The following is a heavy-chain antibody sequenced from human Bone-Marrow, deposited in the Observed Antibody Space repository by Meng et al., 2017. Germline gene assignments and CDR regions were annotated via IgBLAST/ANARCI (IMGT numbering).Heavy chain of an antibody. D-gene: IGHD2-8*01. CDR2: INPYSGDT. CDR1: GYTFTAHY. Sequence: ASVKVSCKASGYTFTAHYIHWVRQAPGQGFEWMGWINPYSGDTDFAQRFKGRLTMARDTSISTAYMELSRLTSDDTAVYYCAREGYCTNGVCLNYFHPWGQGTLVTVSS. V-gene: IGHV1-2*02. CDR3: AREGYCTNGVCLNYFHP. J-gene: IGHJ5*02.